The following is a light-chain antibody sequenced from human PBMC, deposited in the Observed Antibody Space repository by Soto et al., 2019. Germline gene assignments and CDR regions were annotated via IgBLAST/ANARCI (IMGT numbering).Light chain of an antibody. V-gene: IGLV1-47*01. CDR2: RTN. CDR3: ATWNDRLTVL. Sequence: QSVLTQPPSASGTPGQRVTISCSGSSSNIGGNYVYWYQQLPGAAPRVLIYRTNQRPSGVPDRFSGSKSGTSDSLTISGLRSEDEADYYCATWNDRLTVLFGGGTKLTVL. J-gene: IGLJ3*02. CDR1: SSNIGGNY.